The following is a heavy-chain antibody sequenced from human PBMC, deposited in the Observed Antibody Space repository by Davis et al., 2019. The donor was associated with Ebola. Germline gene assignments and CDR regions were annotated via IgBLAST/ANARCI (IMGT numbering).Heavy chain of an antibody. CDR1: GFTFSSYA. Sequence: PGGSLRLSCAASGFTFSSYAMHWVRQAPGKGLEWVAVISYDGSNKYYADSVKGRFTISRDNAKNSLYLQMNSLRAEDTAVYYCARATGQQLAYGLDVRGQGTTVTVSS. D-gene: IGHD6-13*01. CDR3: ARATGQQLAYGLDV. V-gene: IGHV3-30-3*01. J-gene: IGHJ6*02. CDR2: ISYDGSNK.